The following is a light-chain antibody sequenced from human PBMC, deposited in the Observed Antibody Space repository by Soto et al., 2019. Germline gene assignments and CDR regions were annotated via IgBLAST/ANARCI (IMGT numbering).Light chain of an antibody. Sequence: QSVLTQPTSVSGAPGQRVTISCTGTSSNIGGGYDVHWYQQLPGTAPKLLIYGNSNRPSGVPDRFSGSKSGTSASLAITGVQAEDEADYYCQSYDSSLSGSVFGGGTKVTVL. V-gene: IGLV1-40*01. CDR3: QSYDSSLSGSV. CDR2: GNS. J-gene: IGLJ3*02. CDR1: SSNIGGGYD.